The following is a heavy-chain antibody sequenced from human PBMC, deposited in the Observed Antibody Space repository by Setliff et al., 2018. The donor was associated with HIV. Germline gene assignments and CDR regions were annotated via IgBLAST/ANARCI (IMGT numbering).Heavy chain of an antibody. Sequence: ASVKVSCKASGYSFPLYDISWVRQATGQGLEWMGWMNPDSGKTGYAQKFQGRVTMTRDTSISTAYMELRTLRSDDTAVYFCARGGRRSYYYYFHMDVWGEGTTVTVSS. V-gene: IGHV1-8*02. CDR2: MNPDSGKT. CDR3: ARGGRRSYYYYFHMDV. J-gene: IGHJ6*03. CDR1: GYSFPLYD.